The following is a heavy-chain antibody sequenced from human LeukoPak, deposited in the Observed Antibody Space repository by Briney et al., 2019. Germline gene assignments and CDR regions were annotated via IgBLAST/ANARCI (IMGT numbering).Heavy chain of an antibody. CDR2: ISWNSGSI. CDR1: GFTFYDYA. D-gene: IGHD3-10*01. J-gene: IGHJ3*02. V-gene: IGHV3-9*01. Sequence: GRSLRLSCAASGFTFYDYAMHWVRHAPGKGLEWVSGISWNSGSIGYADSVKGRFTISRDNAKNSLYLQMNSLRAEDTALYYCAKVLWFGELFSFGAFDIWGQGTMVTVSS. CDR3: AKVLWFGELFSFGAFDI.